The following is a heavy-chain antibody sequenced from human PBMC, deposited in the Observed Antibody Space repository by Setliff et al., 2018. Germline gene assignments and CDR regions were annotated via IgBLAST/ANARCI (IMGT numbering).Heavy chain of an antibody. CDR3: ATLLANYGSGMDA. Sequence: PSETLSLTCAVSGSSIISDYYWVWIRQPPGRGLEWIGSIFQSGNTYYNPSLKSRVTISVDTSKNQFSLKVNSVTAADTAVYYCATLLANYGSGMDAWGQGTTVTVS. CDR2: IFQSGNT. D-gene: IGHD3-10*01. V-gene: IGHV4-38-2*01. CDR1: GSSIISDYY. J-gene: IGHJ6*02.